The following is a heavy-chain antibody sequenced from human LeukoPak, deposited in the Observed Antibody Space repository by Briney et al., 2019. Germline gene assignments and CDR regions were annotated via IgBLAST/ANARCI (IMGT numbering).Heavy chain of an antibody. CDR2: ISGGGGIT. J-gene: IGHJ6*02. Sequence: GGSLRLSCAASGFTFGDYAMHWVRQAPGTGLEWVSFISGGGGITYYADSVKGRFTISRDNAKNSLYLQMNTLRAEDTAVYYCATSRSKGSRYGMDVWGQGTTVTVSS. D-gene: IGHD3-10*01. CDR1: GFTFGDYA. CDR3: ATSRSKGSRYGMDV. V-gene: IGHV3-43*02.